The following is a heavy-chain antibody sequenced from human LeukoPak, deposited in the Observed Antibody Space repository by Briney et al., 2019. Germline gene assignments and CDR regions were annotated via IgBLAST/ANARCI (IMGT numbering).Heavy chain of an antibody. CDR2: MNPNSGNT. J-gene: IGHJ6*02. CDR1: GYTFTSYD. D-gene: IGHD3-9*01. Sequence: ASVKVSCKASGYTFTSYDINWVRQATGQGLERMGWMNPNSGNTGYAQKFQGRVTMTRNTSISTAYMELSSLRSEDTAVYYSARGTHYDILTGSSGYYGMDVWGQGTTVTVSS. V-gene: IGHV1-8*01. CDR3: ARGTHYDILTGSSGYYGMDV.